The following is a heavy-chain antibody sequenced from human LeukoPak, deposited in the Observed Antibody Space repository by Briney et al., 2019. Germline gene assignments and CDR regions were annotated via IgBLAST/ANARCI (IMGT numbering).Heavy chain of an antibody. CDR2: INPNSGGK. Sequence: ASVKVSCKASGYTFTAFHIHWVRQAPGQGLEWMRWINPNSGGKNSAQKFQGRVTMTRDTSISTVYMELTKLRSDDTAVYYCARRLGSSFSSGFDYWGQGTLVTVSS. V-gene: IGHV1-2*02. D-gene: IGHD3-16*01. CDR3: ARRLGSSFSSGFDY. CDR1: GYTFTAFH. J-gene: IGHJ4*02.